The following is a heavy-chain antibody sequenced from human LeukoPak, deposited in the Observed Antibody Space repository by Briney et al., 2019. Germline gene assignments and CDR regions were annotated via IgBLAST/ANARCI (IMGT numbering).Heavy chain of an antibody. CDR1: GGSISSYY. J-gene: IGHJ6*03. Sequence: SETLSLTCTVSGGSISSYYWSWIRQPPGKGLEWIGYIYYSGSTNYNPFLKSRVTISVDTSKNQFSLRLGSVTAADTALYYCARLDTVKGYYYYYMDVWGKGITVTVSS. CDR3: ARLDTVKGYYYYYMDV. CDR2: IYYSGST. D-gene: IGHD3/OR15-3a*01. V-gene: IGHV4-59*01.